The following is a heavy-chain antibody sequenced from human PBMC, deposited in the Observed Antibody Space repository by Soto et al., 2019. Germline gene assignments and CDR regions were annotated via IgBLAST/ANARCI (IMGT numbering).Heavy chain of an antibody. CDR1: GFTFDDYA. Sequence: EVQLVESGGGLVQPGRSLRLSCAASGFTFDDYAMHWVRQAPGKGLEGVSGISWNSGSIGYADSVKGRFTISRDNARNSLYLQMNSLRAEDTALYYCAKGYNWNFQPPFDYWGQGTLVTVSS. J-gene: IGHJ4*02. V-gene: IGHV3-9*01. CDR3: AKGYNWNFQPPFDY. D-gene: IGHD1-7*01. CDR2: ISWNSGSI.